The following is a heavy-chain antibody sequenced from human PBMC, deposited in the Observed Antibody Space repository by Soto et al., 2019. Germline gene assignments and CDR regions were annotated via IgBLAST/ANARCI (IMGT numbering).Heavy chain of an antibody. J-gene: IGHJ6*02. CDR2: IWYDGSNK. Sequence: GGSLRLSCAASGFTFSSYGMHWVRQAPGKGLEWVAVIWYDGSNKYYADSVKGRFTISRDNSKNTLYLQMNSLRAEDTAVYYCAGDGYDSLSYYYGMDVWGQGTTVTVSS. V-gene: IGHV3-33*01. CDR1: GFTFSSYG. D-gene: IGHD5-12*01. CDR3: AGDGYDSLSYYYGMDV.